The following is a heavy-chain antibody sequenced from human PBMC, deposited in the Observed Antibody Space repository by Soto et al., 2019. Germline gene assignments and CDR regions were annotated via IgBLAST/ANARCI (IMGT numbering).Heavy chain of an antibody. CDR2: VFHSATT. Sequence: SETLSLTCTVSGDSFSDYYWNWIRQVPGKGLEWTGFVFHSATTSYNPSLKTRVAISDDTSKKQFSLRLTSVTAADTAIYYCARGHYSSGWPIDHWGQGILVTVSS. CDR1: GDSFSDYY. J-gene: IGHJ4*02. CDR3: ARGHYSSGWPIDH. D-gene: IGHD6-19*01. V-gene: IGHV4-59*01.